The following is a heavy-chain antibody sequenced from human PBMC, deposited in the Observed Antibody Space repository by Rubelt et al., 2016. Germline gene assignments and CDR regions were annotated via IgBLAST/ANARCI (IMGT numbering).Heavy chain of an antibody. CDR1: GGSFSGYY. V-gene: IGHV4-34*01. CDR3: ASVQVVPAAIGDDAFDI. J-gene: IGHJ3*02. D-gene: IGHD2-2*01. Sequence: QVQLQQWGAGLLKPSETLSLTCAVYGGSFSGYYWSWIRQPPGKGLEWIGEINHRGSTHYNPSLKSRVTISVDTSKNQFSLKLSSVTAADTAVYYCASVQVVPAAIGDDAFDIWGQGTMVTVSS. CDR2: INHRGST.